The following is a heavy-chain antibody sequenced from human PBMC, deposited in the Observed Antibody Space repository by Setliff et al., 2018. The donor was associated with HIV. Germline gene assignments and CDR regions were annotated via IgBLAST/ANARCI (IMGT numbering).Heavy chain of an antibody. CDR3: ARVSRLHPFDP. CDR1: GTSINSHY. Sequence: LSCTVSGTSINSHYWSWIRQTPGKGLQWIGLIYYTGIPTYNPSLEGRITMPVDRSKNQFSLRLTSVTAADTAMYYCARVSRLHPFDPWGQGTLVTVSS. D-gene: IGHD2-15*01. V-gene: IGHV4-59*11. CDR2: IYYTGIP. J-gene: IGHJ5*02.